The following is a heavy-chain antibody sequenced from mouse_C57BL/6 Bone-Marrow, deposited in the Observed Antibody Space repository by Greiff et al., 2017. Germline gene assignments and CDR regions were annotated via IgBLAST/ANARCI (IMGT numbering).Heavy chain of an antibody. CDR2: IDPETGGT. Sequence: QVQLQQSGAELVRPGASVTLSCKASGYTFPDYDMHWVKQTPVHGLEWIGAIDPETGGTAYNQKFKGTAILTAAKSSITAYMELRSLTSEDSAVYYCTRSRDYYGSSYDYFDYWGQGTTLTVSA. V-gene: IGHV1-15*01. CDR1: GYTFPDYD. CDR3: TRSRDYYGSSYDYFDY. D-gene: IGHD1-1*01. J-gene: IGHJ2*01.